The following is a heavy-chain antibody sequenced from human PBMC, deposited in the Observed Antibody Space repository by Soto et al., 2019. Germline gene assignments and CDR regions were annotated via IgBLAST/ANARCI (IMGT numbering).Heavy chain of an antibody. J-gene: IGHJ5*02. CDR2: IYWDDDK. CDR3: AHRQEYNSHWNSGWFDP. Sequence: QITLKESGPTLVKPTQTLTLTCTFSGFSLSTSGVGVGWIRQSPGKALEWLALIYWDDDKRSSPSLKSRLTITKDTSKNQVVLTMTNMDPVDTATYYCAHRQEYNSHWNSGWFDPWGQGTLVTVSS. CDR1: GFSLSTSGVG. D-gene: IGHD6-6*01. V-gene: IGHV2-5*02.